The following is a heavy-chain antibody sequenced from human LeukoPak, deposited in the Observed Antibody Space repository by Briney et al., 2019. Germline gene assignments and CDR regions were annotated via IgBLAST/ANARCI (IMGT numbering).Heavy chain of an antibody. J-gene: IGHJ4*02. V-gene: IGHV1-2*02. CDR3: AREHSYGYYSY. CDR1: GYTFTGYY. Sequence: GASVKVSCKASGYTFTGYYMHWVRQAPGQGLGWMGWINPNSGDTNYAQNFQGRVTMTRDTSISTAYMELSRLRSDDTAVYYCAREHSYGYYSYWGQGTLVTVSS. D-gene: IGHD5-18*01. CDR2: INPNSGDT.